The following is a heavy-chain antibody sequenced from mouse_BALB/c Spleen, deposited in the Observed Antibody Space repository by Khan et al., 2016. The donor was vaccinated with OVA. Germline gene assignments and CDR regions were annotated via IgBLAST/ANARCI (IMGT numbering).Heavy chain of an antibody. CDR3: ASHLTGSFAY. V-gene: IGHV5-6*01. J-gene: IGHJ3*01. D-gene: IGHD4-1*01. Sequence: EVKLVESGGDLVKPGGSLRLSCAASGFTFSTYGMSWVRQPPDKRLEWVATINSDGDYTYYPDTVKGRFTISRNNAENTLYLQMSSLQSEDTAIYYCASHLTGSFAYWGQGTLVTVSA. CDR2: INSDGDYT. CDR1: GFTFSTYG.